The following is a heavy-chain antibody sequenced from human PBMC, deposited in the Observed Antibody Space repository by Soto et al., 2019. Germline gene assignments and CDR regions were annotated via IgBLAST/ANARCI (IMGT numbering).Heavy chain of an antibody. V-gene: IGHV4-38-2*02. CDR3: ARARWYDAFDV. Sequence: SETLSLTCSVSGFFISSGNYWGWIRKPPGKGLEWIGSIFHGGNTYYNPSLKSRVTISVDMSKNQFSLKLNSVTAADTAVYYCARARWYDAFDVWGQGTVVTVSS. CDR2: IFHGGNT. CDR1: GFFISSGNY. J-gene: IGHJ3*01. D-gene: IGHD2-15*01.